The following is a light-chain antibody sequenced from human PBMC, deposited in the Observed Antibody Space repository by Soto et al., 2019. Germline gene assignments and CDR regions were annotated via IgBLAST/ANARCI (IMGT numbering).Light chain of an antibody. Sequence: EIVLTQSPGTLALSSGEGATLSCRASQSVSKYLAWYQQKPGQAPRLLIYGASSRATGIPDSFSGSGSGTDFTLTISRLEPDVFAVYYCQLYGGSPHTFGKGT. CDR2: GAS. CDR1: QSVSKY. J-gene: IGKJ1*01. V-gene: IGKV3-20*01. CDR3: QLYGGSPHT.